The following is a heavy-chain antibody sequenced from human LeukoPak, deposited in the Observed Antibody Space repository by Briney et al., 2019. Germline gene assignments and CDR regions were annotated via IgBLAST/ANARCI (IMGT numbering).Heavy chain of an antibody. CDR3: AKPHGSGYGPFDI. CDR1: GFTFSSYA. J-gene: IGHJ3*02. CDR2: ISGSGAST. V-gene: IGHV3-23*01. D-gene: IGHD3-22*01. Sequence: PGGSLRLSCAASGFTFSSYAMSWVCQAPGKGLERVSAISGSGASTSYADSVKGRFTISRDNSKNTLYLQMNSLRAEDTAVYYCAKPHGSGYGPFDIWGKGTMVTVSS.